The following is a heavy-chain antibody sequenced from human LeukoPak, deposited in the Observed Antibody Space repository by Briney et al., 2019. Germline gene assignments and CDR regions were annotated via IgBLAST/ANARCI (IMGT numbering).Heavy chain of an antibody. CDR3: ARRYCLSTTCLSPLDY. CDR1: GYSFTTYW. J-gene: IGHJ4*02. Sequence: GESLKISCKGSGYSFTTYWIAWVRQMPGKGLEWMGIIYPGGSDTRYSPSFQGQVTISADRSISTAYLQWSSLKASDTAMYYCARRYCLSTTCLSPLDYWGQGTQVTVSS. D-gene: IGHD2-2*01. CDR2: IYPGGSDT. V-gene: IGHV5-51*01.